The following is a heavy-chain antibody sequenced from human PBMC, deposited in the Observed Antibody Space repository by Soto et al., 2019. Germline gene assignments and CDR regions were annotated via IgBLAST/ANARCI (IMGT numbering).Heavy chain of an antibody. D-gene: IGHD6-19*01. CDR1: GFTFSSYA. V-gene: IGHV3-23*01. CDR3: AKVSSGWYDYFDY. Sequence: EVQLLESGGGLVQPGGSLRLSCAASGFTFSSYAMSWVRQAPGKGLEWVSAISGSGGSTYYADSVKGRFTISRDNPKNTLYLEMNSRRAEDTAVYYCAKVSSGWYDYFDYWGQGTLVTVSS. J-gene: IGHJ4*02. CDR2: ISGSGGST.